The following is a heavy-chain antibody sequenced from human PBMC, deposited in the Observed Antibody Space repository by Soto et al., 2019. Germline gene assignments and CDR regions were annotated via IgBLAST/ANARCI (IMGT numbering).Heavy chain of an antibody. J-gene: IGHJ5*02. CDR3: ARDEVTADKWPDR. V-gene: IGHV1-18*01. D-gene: IGHD4-4*01. Sequence: ASVKVSCKASGYIFINYGITWVRQAPGQGLEWMGWISGYNGKTKYADKLQGRVTMTTDTSTTTAYMELTSLRSDDTAVYYCARDEVTADKWPDRWGQGNLVAVSS. CDR1: GYIFINYG. CDR2: ISGYNGKT.